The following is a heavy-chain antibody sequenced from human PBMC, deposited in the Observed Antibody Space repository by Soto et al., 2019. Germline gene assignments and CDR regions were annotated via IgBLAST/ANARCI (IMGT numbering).Heavy chain of an antibody. Sequence: QVQLVESGGGWVKPGGSLRLSCTASGFTFSDYYMGWIRQAPGEGLEYMSYISISCTSVYYADSVKGRFTISRDNTRNSLYLQLNGLSAEDSAMYYCARVRYGSGTNWFDPWGQGALVTVSS. CDR3: ARVRYGSGTNWFDP. CDR2: ISISCTSV. D-gene: IGHD3-10*01. V-gene: IGHV3-11*01. CDR1: GFTFSDYY. J-gene: IGHJ5*02.